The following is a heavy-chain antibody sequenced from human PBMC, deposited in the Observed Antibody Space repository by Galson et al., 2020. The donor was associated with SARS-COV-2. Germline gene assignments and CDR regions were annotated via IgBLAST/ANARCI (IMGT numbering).Heavy chain of an antibody. Sequence: GESLKISCAASGFTFDDYGMSWVRQAPGKGLEWVSGINWNGGSTGYADSVKGRFTISRDNAKNSLYLQMNSLRAEDTALYHCARWVDTAMVTDYWGQGTLVTVSS. CDR3: ARWVDTAMVTDY. CDR1: GFTFDDYG. CDR2: INWNGGST. V-gene: IGHV3-20*01. D-gene: IGHD5-18*01. J-gene: IGHJ4*02.